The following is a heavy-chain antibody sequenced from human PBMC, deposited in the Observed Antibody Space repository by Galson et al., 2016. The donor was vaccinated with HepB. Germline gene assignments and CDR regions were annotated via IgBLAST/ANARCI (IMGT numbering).Heavy chain of an antibody. CDR2: ISAYNGDT. J-gene: IGHJ4*02. CDR3: TSRGYCTTTTCHARGFDY. D-gene: IGHD2-8*01. Sequence: SVKVSCKASGYTFTSYGISWVRQAPGQGLEWMGWISAYNGDTNYEQKFPGRVTMTTDASTSTTYMELRRLRSDDTAVYYCTSRGYCTTTTCHARGFDYWGQGTLVTVSS. CDR1: GYTFTSYG. V-gene: IGHV1-18*01.